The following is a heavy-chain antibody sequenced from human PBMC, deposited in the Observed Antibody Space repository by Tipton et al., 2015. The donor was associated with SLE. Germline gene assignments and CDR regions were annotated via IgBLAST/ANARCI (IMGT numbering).Heavy chain of an antibody. CDR1: GGSFSSYY. Sequence: LRLSCAVYGGSFSSYYWSWIRQPPGKGLEWIGEINNSGSTNYNPSLKSRVTISVDTSKNQFSLKLSSVTAADTAVYYCARGGYTYAIRAFDIWGQGTLVTVSS. J-gene: IGHJ3*02. CDR2: INNSGST. D-gene: IGHD5-18*01. V-gene: IGHV4-34*01. CDR3: ARGGYTYAIRAFDI.